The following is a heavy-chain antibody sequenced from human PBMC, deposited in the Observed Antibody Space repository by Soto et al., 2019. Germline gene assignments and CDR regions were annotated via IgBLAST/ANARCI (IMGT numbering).Heavy chain of an antibody. Sequence: QVQLQESGPGLVKPSQTLSLTCTVSGGSISSGDYYWSWIRQPPGKGLEWIGYIYYSGSTYYNPSLKSRVTISVDTSKNQFSLKLSSVTAADTAVYYCARGFMVGATGLGWFDPWGQGTLVTVSS. J-gene: IGHJ5*02. CDR2: IYYSGST. CDR3: ARGFMVGATGLGWFDP. V-gene: IGHV4-30-4*01. CDR1: GGSISSGDYY. D-gene: IGHD1-26*01.